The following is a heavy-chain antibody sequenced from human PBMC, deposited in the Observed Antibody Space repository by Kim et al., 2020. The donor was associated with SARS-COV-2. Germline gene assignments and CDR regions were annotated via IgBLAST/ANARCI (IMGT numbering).Heavy chain of an antibody. V-gene: IGHV3-23*01. Sequence: GGSLRLSCAASGFTFSSYSMSWVRQAPGKGLEWVSAISGSGGSTYYADSVKGRFTISRDNSKNTLYLQMNSLRAEDTAVYYCAKDGTGSGSYGLDWYFDYWGQGTLVTVSS. D-gene: IGHD5-18*01. CDR1: GFTFSSYS. CDR2: ISGSGGST. CDR3: AKDGTGSGSYGLDWYFDY. J-gene: IGHJ4*02.